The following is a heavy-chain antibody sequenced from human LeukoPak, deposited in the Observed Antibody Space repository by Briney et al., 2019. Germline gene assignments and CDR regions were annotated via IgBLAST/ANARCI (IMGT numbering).Heavy chain of an antibody. CDR3: VTGGPLLDY. D-gene: IGHD1-26*01. Sequence: PGGSLRLSCAASRFTFSNYGVNWVRQAPGKGLEWVGRIKSKANGETIDYAAPVKGRFTISRDDSKSTVYLQINSLKTEDSAVYLCVTGGPLLDYWGQGTLVTVSS. J-gene: IGHJ4*02. V-gene: IGHV3-15*07. CDR1: RFTFSNYG. CDR2: IKSKANGETI.